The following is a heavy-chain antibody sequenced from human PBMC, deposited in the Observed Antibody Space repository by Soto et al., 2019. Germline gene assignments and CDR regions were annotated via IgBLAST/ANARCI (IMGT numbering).Heavy chain of an antibody. D-gene: IGHD3-22*01. Sequence: GGSLRLSCAASGFTFSSYWMSWVRQAPGKGPEWVANLNQDGSEKYYVDSVKGRFTISRDNAKNSLYLQMYSLRAEDTAAYYCARDFHYYDSGGYYFFDNWGQGTLVTVSS. CDR3: ARDFHYYDSGGYYFFDN. J-gene: IGHJ4*02. CDR1: GFTFSSYW. CDR2: LNQDGSEK. V-gene: IGHV3-7*03.